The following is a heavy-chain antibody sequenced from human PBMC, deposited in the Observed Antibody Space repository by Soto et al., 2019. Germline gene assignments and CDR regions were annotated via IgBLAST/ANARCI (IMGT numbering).Heavy chain of an antibody. Sequence: QIPLVQSGVEVKTPGASVKVSCQASGYTFFTYDISWVRQAPGQGLEWMGWISTYSGDTKYAQKFQGRVTMTTDTSTTTAYLELRSLRSDDTAVYYCARHHGPTTSENWFDPWCQGTLVTVSS. D-gene: IGHD5-12*01. CDR2: ISTYSGDT. CDR1: GYTFFTYD. CDR3: ARHHGPTTSENWFDP. V-gene: IGHV1-18*01. J-gene: IGHJ5*02.